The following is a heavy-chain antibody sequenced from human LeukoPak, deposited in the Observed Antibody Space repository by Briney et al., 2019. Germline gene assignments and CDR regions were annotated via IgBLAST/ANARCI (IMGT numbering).Heavy chain of an antibody. CDR3: ARRAVAGTGVDY. CDR1: GGTFSSYA. V-gene: IGHV1-18*01. J-gene: IGHJ4*02. Sequence: ASVKVSCKASGGTFSSYAISWVRQAPGQGLEWMGWISAYNGNTNYAQKLQGRVTMTTDTSTSTAYMELRSLRSDDTAVYYCARRAVAGTGVDYWGQGTLVTVSS. D-gene: IGHD6-19*01. CDR2: ISAYNGNT.